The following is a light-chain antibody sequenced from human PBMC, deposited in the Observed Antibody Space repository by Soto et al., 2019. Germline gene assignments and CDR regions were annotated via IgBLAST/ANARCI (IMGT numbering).Light chain of an antibody. CDR2: GAS. J-gene: IGKJ3*01. CDR1: QTISSDY. CDR3: QHYGRSQILFT. Sequence: IVLTQSAGTLSLSPGERATLSCRASQTISSDYLAWYQHKPGQAPRLLIYGASSRASGFPDRFSGSGSGTGFILTISRLEPEDFAVYFCQHYGRSQILFTFGPVTKVD. V-gene: IGKV3-20*01.